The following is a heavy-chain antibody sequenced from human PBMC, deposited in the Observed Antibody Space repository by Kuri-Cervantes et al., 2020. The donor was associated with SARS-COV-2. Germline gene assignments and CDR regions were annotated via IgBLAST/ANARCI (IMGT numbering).Heavy chain of an antibody. CDR2: IYYSGTT. CDR1: GGSISSGGYY. D-gene: IGHD3-22*01. V-gene: IGHV4-61*08. Sequence: SETLSLTCTVSGGSISSGGYYWSWIRQHPGKGLEWIGYIYYSGTTNYNPSLNSRVTISVDTSKNQFSLKLSSVTAADTAIYYCAKTSDSGYFYRLWFDSWGQGTLVTVSS. CDR3: AKTSDSGYFYRLWFDS. J-gene: IGHJ5*01.